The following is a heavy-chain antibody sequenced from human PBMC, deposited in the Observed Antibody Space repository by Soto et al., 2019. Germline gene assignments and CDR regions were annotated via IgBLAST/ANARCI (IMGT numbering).Heavy chain of an antibody. J-gene: IGHJ5*02. CDR3: ARGQWLVPNGFDP. D-gene: IGHD6-19*01. CDR2: IYYSGST. V-gene: IGHV4-59*01. Sequence: PSETLSLTCTVSGGSISSYYWSWIWQPPGKGLEWIGYIYYSGSTNYNPSLKSRVTISVDTSKNQFSLKLRSVTAADTAVYYCARGQWLVPNGFDPWGQGTLVTVAS. CDR1: GGSISSYY.